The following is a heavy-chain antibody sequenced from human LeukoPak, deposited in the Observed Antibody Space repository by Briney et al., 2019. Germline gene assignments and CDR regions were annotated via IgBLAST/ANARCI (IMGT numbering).Heavy chain of an antibody. CDR3: AKAPRIAVAGNFDY. J-gene: IGHJ4*02. CDR2: ISGSGGST. D-gene: IGHD6-19*01. V-gene: IGHV3-23*01. Sequence: GGSLRLSCAASGFTFSSYSMNWVRQAPGKGLEWASAISGSGGSTYYADSVKGRFTISRDNSKNTLYLQMNSLRAEDTAVYYCAKAPRIAVAGNFDYWGQGTLVTVSS. CDR1: GFTFSSYS.